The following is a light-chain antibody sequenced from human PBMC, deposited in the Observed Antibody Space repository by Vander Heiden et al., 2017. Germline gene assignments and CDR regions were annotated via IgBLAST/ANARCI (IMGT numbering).Light chain of an antibody. CDR3: SSYTSSSTLEGV. CDR1: SSDVGGYNY. J-gene: IGLJ1*01. CDR2: DVS. Sequence: QSALTQPPSGSGSPGQSITMSGTGTSSDVGGYNYVSWYKQHPGKAPKLMIYDVSNRPSGVSNRFSGSKSGNTASLTISGLQAEDETDYYCSSYTSSSTLEGVFGTGTKVTVL. V-gene: IGLV2-14*03.